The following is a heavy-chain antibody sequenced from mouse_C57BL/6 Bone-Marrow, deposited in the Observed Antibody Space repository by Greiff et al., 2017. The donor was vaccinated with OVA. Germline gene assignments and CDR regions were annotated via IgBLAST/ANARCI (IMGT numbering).Heavy chain of an antibody. CDR1: GFTFSDAW. V-gene: IGHV6-6*01. CDR2: IRNKANNHAT. CDR3: TGFITTVVAPFDD. Sequence: EVKLVESGGGLVQPGGSMKLSCAASGFTFSDAWMDWVRQSPEKGLVWVAEIRNKANNHATYYAESVKGRFTISRDDSKSSVYLQMNSLRAEDTGIYYGTGFITTVVAPFDDWGQGTTLTVSS. D-gene: IGHD1-1*01. J-gene: IGHJ2*01.